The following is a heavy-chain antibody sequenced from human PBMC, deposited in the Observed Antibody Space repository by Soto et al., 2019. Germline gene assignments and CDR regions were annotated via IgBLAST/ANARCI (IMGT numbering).Heavy chain of an antibody. Sequence: ASVKVSCKASGYTFTSYAMHWVRQAPGQRLEWMGWINAGNGNTKYSQKLQGRVTITRDTSASTAYMELSSLRSEDTAVYYCAREKYDFWTLPKGGMDVWGQGTTVTVSS. V-gene: IGHV1-3*01. J-gene: IGHJ6*02. D-gene: IGHD3-3*01. CDR3: AREKYDFWTLPKGGMDV. CDR1: GYTFTSYA. CDR2: INAGNGNT.